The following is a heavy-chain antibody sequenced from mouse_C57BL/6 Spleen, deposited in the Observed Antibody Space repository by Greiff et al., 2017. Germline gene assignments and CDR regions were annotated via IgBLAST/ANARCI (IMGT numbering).Heavy chain of an antibody. Sequence: EVKLMESGGGLVQPKGSLKLSCAASGFSFNTYAMNWVRQAPGKGLEWVARIRSKSNNYATYYADSVKDRFTISRDDSESMLYLQMNNLKTEDTAMYYWLRQGGNYGAMDYWGQGTSVTVSS. V-gene: IGHV10-1*01. D-gene: IGHD2-1*01. J-gene: IGHJ4*01. CDR2: IRSKSNNYAT. CDR1: GFSFNTYA. CDR3: LRQGGNYGAMDY.